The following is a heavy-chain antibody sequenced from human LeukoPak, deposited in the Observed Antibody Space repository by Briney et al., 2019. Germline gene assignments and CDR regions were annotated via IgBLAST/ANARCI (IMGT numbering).Heavy chain of an antibody. J-gene: IGHJ4*02. V-gene: IGHV1-8*02. Sequence: ASVKVSCKASGYTFTIYGNSWVRQATGQGLEWMGWMNPNSGNTGYAQKFQCRVTMTRTTSINTAYMELSSLRSDDTAVYYCARESGLYGSGSRYWGQGTLVTVSS. CDR2: MNPNSGNT. CDR3: ARESGLYGSGSRY. D-gene: IGHD3-10*01. CDR1: GYTFTIYG.